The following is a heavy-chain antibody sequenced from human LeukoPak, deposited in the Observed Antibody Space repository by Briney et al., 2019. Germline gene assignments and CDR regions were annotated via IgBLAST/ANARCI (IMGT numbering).Heavy chain of an antibody. D-gene: IGHD3-22*01. Sequence: KPSETLSLTCTVSGASISSSSYYWGWIRQPPGKGLEWIGSFYSSGSTYYNPSLKTRVTLSVDTSKNQLSLALSSVTATDAAVYYCARHGDYYDRSGYYYGFDYWGQGTLVTVSS. V-gene: IGHV4-39*01. CDR3: ARHGDYYDRSGYYYGFDY. J-gene: IGHJ4*02. CDR1: GASISSSSYY. CDR2: FYSSGST.